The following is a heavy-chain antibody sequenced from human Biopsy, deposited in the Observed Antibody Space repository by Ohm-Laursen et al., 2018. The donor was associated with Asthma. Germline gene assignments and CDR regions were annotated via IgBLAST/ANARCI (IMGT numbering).Heavy chain of an antibody. CDR1: GFTFSGYA. D-gene: IGHD2-21*02. CDR2: ISYDGGNK. Sequence: SLRLSCSASGFTFSGYALHWVRQAPGRGLEWVAVISYDGGNKYYGDSVKGRFTVSRDNSKNTLYLQMNSLRAEDTAVYYCANYEVVTAILPMDVWGQGTTVTVSS. J-gene: IGHJ6*02. V-gene: IGHV3-30*18. CDR3: ANYEVVTAILPMDV.